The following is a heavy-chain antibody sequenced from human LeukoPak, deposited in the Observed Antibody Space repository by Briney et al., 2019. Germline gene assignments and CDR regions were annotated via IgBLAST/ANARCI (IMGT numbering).Heavy chain of an antibody. CDR1: GGSISSYY. J-gene: IGHJ4*02. D-gene: IGHD3-10*01. Sequence: PSETLSLTCTVSGGSISSYYWSWIRQPPGKGLEWIGYIYYSGSTNYNPSLKSRVTISVGTSKNQFSLKLSSVTAADTAVYYCARHLHWFGDKRSYYFDYWGKGTLVTVSS. CDR3: ARHLHWFGDKRSYYFDY. V-gene: IGHV4-59*08. CDR2: IYYSGST.